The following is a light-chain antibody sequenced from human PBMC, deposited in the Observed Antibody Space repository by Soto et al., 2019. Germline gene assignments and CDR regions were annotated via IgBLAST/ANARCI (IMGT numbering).Light chain of an antibody. Sequence: QSALTQPASVSGSPGQSITISCTGSNSDVGAYNYVSWYQQHPGKAPKLIIYEVSNRPSGVSHRFSGSKSGNTASLTISGLQADDEADYYCASETISSTRVLGGGTRLTVL. J-gene: IGLJ3*02. V-gene: IGLV2-14*01. CDR1: NSDVGAYNY. CDR2: EVS. CDR3: ASETISSTRV.